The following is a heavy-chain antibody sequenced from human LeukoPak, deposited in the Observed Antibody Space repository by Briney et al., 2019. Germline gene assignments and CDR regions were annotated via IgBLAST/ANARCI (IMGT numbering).Heavy chain of an antibody. J-gene: IGHJ4*02. CDR2: MSYDGSNK. Sequence: GGSLRLSCAASGFTFSSYAMHWVRQAPGKGLEWVAVMSYDGSNKYYADSVKGRFTISRDNSKNTLYLQMNSLRAEDTAVYYCASKGEWGQGTLVTVSS. V-gene: IGHV3-30-3*01. CDR1: GFTFSSYA. D-gene: IGHD3-16*01. CDR3: ASKGE.